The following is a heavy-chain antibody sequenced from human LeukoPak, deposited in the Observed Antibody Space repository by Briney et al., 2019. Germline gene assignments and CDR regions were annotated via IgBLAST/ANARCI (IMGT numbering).Heavy chain of an antibody. D-gene: IGHD2-2*01. CDR2: ISGSGGST. J-gene: IGHJ4*02. Sequence: GGSLRLSCAASGFTFSSYVMSWVRQAPGKGLEWVSAISGSGGSTYYADSVKGRFTISRDNSKNTLYLQMNSLRAEDTAVYYCAKDPIDIVVVPAAKNYWGQGTLVTVSS. V-gene: IGHV3-23*01. CDR3: AKDPIDIVVVPAAKNY. CDR1: GFTFSSYV.